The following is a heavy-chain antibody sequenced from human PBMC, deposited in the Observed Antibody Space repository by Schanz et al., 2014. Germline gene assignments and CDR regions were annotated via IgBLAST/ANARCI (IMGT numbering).Heavy chain of an antibody. Sequence: EVQLVESGGGLIQPGGSLRLSCAVSGFSVSTNYMSWARQAPGKGLEWISSLYINAGSTRYADSVKGRFFISRDSSKNTLFLQMNSLRADDTAIYFCARDEGRDGYNLAFDVWGQGILVTVSS. CDR2: LYINAGST. J-gene: IGHJ3*01. V-gene: IGHV3-53*01. CDR1: GFSVSTNY. D-gene: IGHD2-21*01. CDR3: ARDEGRDGYNLAFDV.